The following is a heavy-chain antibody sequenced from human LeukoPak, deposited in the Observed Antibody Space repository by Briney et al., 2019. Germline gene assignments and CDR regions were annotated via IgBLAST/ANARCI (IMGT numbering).Heavy chain of an antibody. CDR1: GFTFSSYW. CDR2: INSDGGRT. CDR3: ARVGAIVARLPHFDY. J-gene: IGHJ4*02. Sequence: PGGSLRLSCAASGFTFSSYWMSWVRQAPGKGLVWVSRINSDGGRTIYADSVKGRFTVSRDNAKNTLYLQMNSLRAEDTAVYYCARVGAIVARLPHFDYWGQGTLVTVSS. V-gene: IGHV3-74*01. D-gene: IGHD5-12*01.